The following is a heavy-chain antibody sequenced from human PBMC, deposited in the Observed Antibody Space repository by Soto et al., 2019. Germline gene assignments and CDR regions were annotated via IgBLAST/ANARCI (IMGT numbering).Heavy chain of an antibody. J-gene: IGHJ4*02. D-gene: IGHD6-13*01. CDR2: IAYTGNT. CDR1: GGSISSLY. V-gene: IGHV4-59*08. CDR3: ARLEASSWSSF. Sequence: SETLSLTCTVSGGSISSLYWSWIRQPPGRGLEWIGYIAYTGNTLYNPSLKSRVTISVDTSKNQLSLKLNSVTAADTAVYYCARLEASSWSSFWGQGTLVTVSS.